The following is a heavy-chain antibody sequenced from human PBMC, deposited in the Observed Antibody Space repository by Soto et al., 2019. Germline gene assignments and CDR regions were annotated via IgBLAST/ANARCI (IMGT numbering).Heavy chain of an antibody. D-gene: IGHD3-10*01. CDR2: IGTAGDT. CDR3: ARDDGRDLDYGMDV. Sequence: QPGGSLRLSCAASGFTFSSYDMHWVRQATGKGLEWVSAIGTAGDTYYPGSVKGRFTISRENAKNSLYLQMNSLRAGDTAVYYCARDDGRDLDYGMDVWGQGTTVTVSS. J-gene: IGHJ6*02. CDR1: GFTFSSYD. V-gene: IGHV3-13*01.